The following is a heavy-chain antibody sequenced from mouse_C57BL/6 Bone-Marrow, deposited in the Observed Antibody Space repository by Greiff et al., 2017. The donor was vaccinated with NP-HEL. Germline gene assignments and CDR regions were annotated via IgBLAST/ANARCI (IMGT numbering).Heavy chain of an antibody. CDR3: AREGGIFLLFDY. CDR1: GYTFTSYW. D-gene: IGHD3-3*01. Sequence: QVQLQQPGAELVRPGTSVKLSCKASGYTFTSYWMHWVKQRPGQGLEWIGVIDPSDSYTNYNQKFKGKATLTVDTSSSTAYMQLRSLTSEESAVYYCAREGGIFLLFDYWGQGTTLTVSS. V-gene: IGHV1-59*01. CDR2: IDPSDSYT. J-gene: IGHJ2*01.